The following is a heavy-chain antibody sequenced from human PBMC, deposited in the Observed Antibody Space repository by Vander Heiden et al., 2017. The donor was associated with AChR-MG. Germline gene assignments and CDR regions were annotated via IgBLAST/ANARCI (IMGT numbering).Heavy chain of an antibody. CDR2: VNPNKGNT. CDR3: ASAGCTGAGCRGGYHYYMDV. CDR1: GYTFTSFD. V-gene: IGHV1-8*01. J-gene: IGHJ6*03. D-gene: IGHD2-8*02. Sequence: QVQLVQCGTEVKKPGASVKVSCQASGYTFTSFDNHWVRQAAVQGLVWRGWVNPNKGNTVYAQKFQDRVTMTRNTSIGTAYMELSSLRSDDTAVYYCASAGCTGAGCRGGYHYYMDVWGEGTTVTVSS.